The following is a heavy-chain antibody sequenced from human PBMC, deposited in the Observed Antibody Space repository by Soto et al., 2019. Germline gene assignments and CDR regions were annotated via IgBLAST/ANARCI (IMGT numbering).Heavy chain of an antibody. Sequence: SVKVSCKASGGTFNRYALSWVRQAPGQGPEWMGGIVPIFGTANYAQKFQGRVTITADESTSTAYIELSSLRSEDTAVYYCARGANYDSGGYYFFFWGQGTLVTVFS. CDR3: ARGANYDSGGYYFFF. J-gene: IGHJ4*02. CDR2: IVPIFGTA. V-gene: IGHV1-69*13. CDR1: GGTFNRYA. D-gene: IGHD3-22*01.